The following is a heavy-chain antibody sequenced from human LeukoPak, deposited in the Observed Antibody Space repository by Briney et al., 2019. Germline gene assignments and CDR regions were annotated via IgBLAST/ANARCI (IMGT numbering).Heavy chain of an antibody. D-gene: IGHD3-10*01. CDR2: ISSSGNTI. Sequence: GGSLRLSCAASGLTSSSYEMNWVRQAPGKGLEWVSYISSSGNTIYYADSVKGRFTISRDNAKNSLYLQMNSLRAEDTAVYYCARAGGGYYFDYWGQGALVTVSS. CDR1: GLTSSSYE. CDR3: ARAGGGYYFDY. J-gene: IGHJ4*02. V-gene: IGHV3-48*03.